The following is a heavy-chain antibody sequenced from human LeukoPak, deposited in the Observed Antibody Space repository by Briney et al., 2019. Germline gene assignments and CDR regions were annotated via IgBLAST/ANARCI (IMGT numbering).Heavy chain of an antibody. CDR3: ATGPDNWNYAPEDY. D-gene: IGHD1-7*01. CDR1: GFTFSSYA. V-gene: IGHV3-30-3*01. Sequence: PGGSLRLSCAASGFTFSSYAMHWVRQAPGKGLEWVAVISYDGSNKYYADSVKGRFTISRDNSKNTLYLQMNSLRAEDTAVYYCATGPDNWNYAPEDYWGQGTLVIVSS. CDR2: ISYDGSNK. J-gene: IGHJ4*02.